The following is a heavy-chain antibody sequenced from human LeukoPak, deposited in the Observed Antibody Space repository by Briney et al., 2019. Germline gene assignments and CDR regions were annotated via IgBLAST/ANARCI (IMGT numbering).Heavy chain of an antibody. V-gene: IGHV4-34*01. Sequence: PSETLSLTCAVYGGSFSGYYWSWIRQPPGKGLEWIGEINHSGSTNYNPSLKSRVTISVDTSKNQFSLKLSSVTAADTAVYYCARGAGEDYYNSSGLLFDYWGQGTLVTVSS. CDR3: ARGAGEDYYNSSGLLFDY. J-gene: IGHJ4*02. CDR1: GGSFSGYY. D-gene: IGHD3-22*01. CDR2: INHSGST.